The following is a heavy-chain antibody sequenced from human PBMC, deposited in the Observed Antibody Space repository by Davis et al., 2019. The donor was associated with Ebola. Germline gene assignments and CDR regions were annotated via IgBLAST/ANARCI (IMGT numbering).Heavy chain of an antibody. CDR3: ARGAYGDYIVKAFDI. Sequence: GGSLRLSCAASGFTFYTYAMSWVRQAPGKGLEWVSTISGGGSYYADSVQGRFTISRDNSKNTLYLQMNSLGAEDTAIYYCARGAYGDYIVKAFDIWGQGTKVTVSS. D-gene: IGHD4-17*01. CDR2: ISGGGS. V-gene: IGHV3-23*01. CDR1: GFTFYTYA. J-gene: IGHJ3*02.